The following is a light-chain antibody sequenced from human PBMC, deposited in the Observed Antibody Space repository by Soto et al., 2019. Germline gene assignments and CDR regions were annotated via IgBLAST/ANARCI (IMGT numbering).Light chain of an antibody. CDR2: DVS. CDR1: SSAFGGYNY. Sequence: QSGLEQPGSGFGAPGPSIPIPCTGTSSAFGGYNYVSWYQQHPGKAPKLMIYDVSNRPSGVSNRFSGSKSGNTASLTISGLQAEDEADYYCSSYTSSSTQVFGTGTKVTV. V-gene: IGLV2-14*01. CDR3: SSYTSSSTQV. J-gene: IGLJ1*01.